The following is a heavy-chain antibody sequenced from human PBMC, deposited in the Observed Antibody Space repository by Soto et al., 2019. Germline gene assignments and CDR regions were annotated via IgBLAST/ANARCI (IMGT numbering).Heavy chain of an antibody. D-gene: IGHD6-19*01. CDR2: INAGNGNT. V-gene: IGHV1-3*01. CDR3: ARGRVVAGTEVNAFDI. J-gene: IGHJ3*02. Sequence: ASVKVSCKASGYTFTSYAMHWVRQAPGQRLEWMGWINAGNGNTKYSQKFQGRVTITRDTSASTAYMELSSLRSEDTAVYYCARGRVVAGTEVNAFDIWGQGTMVTVSS. CDR1: GYTFTSYA.